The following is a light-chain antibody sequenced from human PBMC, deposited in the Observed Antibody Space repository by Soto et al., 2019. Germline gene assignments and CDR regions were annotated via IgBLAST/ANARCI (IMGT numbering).Light chain of an antibody. Sequence: ALTQPASVSGSPGQSITISCTGTSSDVGGYNYVSWYQQHPGKAPKLMIYEVSNRPSGVSNRFSGSKSGNTASLTISGLQAEDEADYYCSSYTSRSTHYVLGNRTKGTVL. CDR3: SSYTSRSTHYV. CDR2: EVS. CDR1: SSDVGGYNY. J-gene: IGLJ1*01. V-gene: IGLV2-14*01.